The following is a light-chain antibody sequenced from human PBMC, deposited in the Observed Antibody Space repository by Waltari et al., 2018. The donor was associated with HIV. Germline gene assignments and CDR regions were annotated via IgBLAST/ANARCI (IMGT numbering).Light chain of an antibody. CDR1: QGISNY. J-gene: IGKJ1*01. CDR3: QQLYTYPRT. Sequence: DIQLTQSPSFLSSSVGYTVTITCRASQGISNYLAWYQQKPGNAPKLLIFAASTLQTGVPSRFMGSGFGTEFTLTISSLHPEDFATYSCQQLYTYPRTFGQGTKVEIK. V-gene: IGKV1-9*01. CDR2: AAS.